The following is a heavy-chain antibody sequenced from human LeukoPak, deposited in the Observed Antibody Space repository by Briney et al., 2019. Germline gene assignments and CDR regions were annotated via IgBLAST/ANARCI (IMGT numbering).Heavy chain of an antibody. CDR1: GFTFSSYA. D-gene: IGHD3-10*01. V-gene: IGHV3-23*01. CDR3: AKTLPPAVRGVIPLGLDY. J-gene: IGHJ4*02. CDR2: ISGSGGST. Sequence: SGGSLRLSCAASGFTFSSYAMSWVRQAPGKGLEWVSAISGSGGSTYYADSVKGRFTISRDNSKNTLYLQMNSLRAEDTAVYYCAKTLPPAVRGVIPLGLDYWGQGTLVTVSS.